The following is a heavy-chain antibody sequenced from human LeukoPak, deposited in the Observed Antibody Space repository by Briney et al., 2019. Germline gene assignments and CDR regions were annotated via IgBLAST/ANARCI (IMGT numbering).Heavy chain of an antibody. CDR3: ARHAPIPYVDTAMVFYYGMDV. V-gene: IGHV4-59*08. Sequence: SETLSLTCTVSGGSISSYYWSWIRQPPGKGLEWIGYIYYSGSTNYNPSLKSRVTISVDTSKNQFSLKLSSVTAADTAVYYCARHAPIPYVDTAMVFYYGMDVWGQGTTVTVSS. CDR1: GGSISSYY. D-gene: IGHD5-18*01. J-gene: IGHJ6*02. CDR2: IYYSGST.